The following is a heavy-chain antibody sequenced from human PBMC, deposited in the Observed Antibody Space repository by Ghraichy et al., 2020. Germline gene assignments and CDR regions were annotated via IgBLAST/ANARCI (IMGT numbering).Heavy chain of an antibody. D-gene: IGHD5-18*01. CDR2: IYYSGST. CDR1: GGSISSYY. J-gene: IGHJ4*02. V-gene: IGHV4-59*01. Sequence: SETLSLTCTVSGGSISSYYWSWIRQPPGKGLEWIGYIYYSGSTNYNPSLKSRVTISVDTSKNQFSLKLSSVTAADTAVYYCARERNSYGRLIDYWGQGTLVTVSS. CDR3: ARERNSYGRLIDY.